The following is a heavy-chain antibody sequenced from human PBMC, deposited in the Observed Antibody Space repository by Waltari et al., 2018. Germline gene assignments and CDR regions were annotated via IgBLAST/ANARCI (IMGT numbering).Heavy chain of an antibody. CDR3: ARGPFSDRDDLGLDY. V-gene: IGHV3-53*01. J-gene: IGHJ4*02. Sequence: EVQLVESGGGLIQPGGSLRLSCAAAGFTVSSNYMSWVLQAPGKGLEWVSVIYNDDSTFYAVAVKGRLPISRDNSKNTAYLQMNSLGAEDTAVYYCARGPFSDRDDLGLDYWGQGTLVTVSS. D-gene: IGHD3-3*01. CDR2: IYNDDST. CDR1: GFTVSSNY.